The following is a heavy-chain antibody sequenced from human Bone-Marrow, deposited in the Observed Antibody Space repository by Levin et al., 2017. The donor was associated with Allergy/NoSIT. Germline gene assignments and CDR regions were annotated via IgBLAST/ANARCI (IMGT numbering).Heavy chain of an antibody. V-gene: IGHV3-15*01. D-gene: IGHD3-22*01. CDR1: GFTFSNAW. CDR3: TTPNSSGYYFDFDY. J-gene: IGHJ4*02. Sequence: PGGSLRLSCAASGFTFSNAWMSWVRQAPGKGLEWVGRIKSKTDGGTTDYAAPVKGRFTISRDDSKNTLYLQMNSLKTEDTAVYYCTTPNSSGYYFDFDYWGQGTLVTVSS. CDR2: IKSKTDGGTT.